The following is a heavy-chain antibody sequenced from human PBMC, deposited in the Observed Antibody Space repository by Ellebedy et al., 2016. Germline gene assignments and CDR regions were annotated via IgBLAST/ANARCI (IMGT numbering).Heavy chain of an antibody. Sequence: GESLKISXAASGFTFSNYWMSWVRQAPGKGLEWVANIKQDGSEKYYVDSLKGRFTISRDNTRNSLYLYMSNLRGDDTAVYYCARGSTSWYPLYSFEFWGQGTLATVSS. CDR1: GFTFSNYW. D-gene: IGHD6-13*01. J-gene: IGHJ4*02. CDR2: IKQDGSEK. CDR3: ARGSTSWYPLYSFEF. V-gene: IGHV3-7*04.